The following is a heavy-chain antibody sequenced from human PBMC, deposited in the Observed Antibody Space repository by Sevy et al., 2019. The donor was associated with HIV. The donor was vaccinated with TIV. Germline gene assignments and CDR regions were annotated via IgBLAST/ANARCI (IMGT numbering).Heavy chain of an antibody. J-gene: IGHJ6*02. D-gene: IGHD6-19*01. CDR1: GFTFSSYS. V-gene: IGHV3-48*02. CDR3: ARDRWLVKAVARFGMDV. Sequence: GGSLRLSCAASGFTFSSYSMNWVRQAPGKGLEWVSYISSSSSTIYYADSVKGRFTISRDNAKNPLYLQMNSLRDEDTAVYYCARDRWLVKAVARFGMDVWGQGTTVTVSS. CDR2: ISSSSSTI.